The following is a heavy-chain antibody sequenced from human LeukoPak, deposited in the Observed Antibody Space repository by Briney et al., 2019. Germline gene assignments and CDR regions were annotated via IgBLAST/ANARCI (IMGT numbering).Heavy chain of an antibody. V-gene: IGHV1-2*02. CDR3: ARDRRALPVGASGY. Sequence: GASVKVSCKASGYTFTDYYMHWVRQAPGQGLEWMGWINPNSGGTNYAQNFQGRVTMTRDTSISTAYMELSRLRSDDTAVYYCARDRRALPVGASGYWGQGTLVTVSS. CDR2: INPNSGGT. D-gene: IGHD1-26*01. CDR1: GYTFTDYY. J-gene: IGHJ4*02.